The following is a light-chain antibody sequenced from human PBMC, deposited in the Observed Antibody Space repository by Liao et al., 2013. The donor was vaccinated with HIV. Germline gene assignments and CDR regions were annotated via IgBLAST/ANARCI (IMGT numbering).Light chain of an antibody. CDR2: QDV. J-gene: IGLJ1*01. CDR1: RLGDKF. CDR3: QAWDSGTALYT. V-gene: IGLV3-1*01. Sequence: SYVLTQPPSVSVSPGQTASITCSGDRLGDKFVSWYQQKPGQSPVLVIYQDVKRPSGIPERFSGSNSGDTATLTISGTQAADEADYYCQAWDSGTALYTFGTGTKVTVL.